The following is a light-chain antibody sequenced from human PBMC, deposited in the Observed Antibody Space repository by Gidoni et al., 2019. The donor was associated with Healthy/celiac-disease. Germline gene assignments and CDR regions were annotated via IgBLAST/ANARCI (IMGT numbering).Light chain of an antibody. CDR3: QQSYSTFT. CDR2: AAS. J-gene: IGKJ3*01. CDR1: QSISSY. Sequence: DIQMTQSPSSLSAVGDRVTITCRASQSISSYLNWYQQKPGKAPRLLIYAASSLQSGVPSRFSGSGSGTDFTLTISSLQPEDFATYYCQQSYSTFTFGPGTKVDIK. V-gene: IGKV1-39*01.